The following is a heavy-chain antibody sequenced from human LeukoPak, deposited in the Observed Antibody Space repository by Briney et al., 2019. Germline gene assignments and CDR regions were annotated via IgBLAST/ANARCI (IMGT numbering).Heavy chain of an antibody. CDR2: IYHSGNT. J-gene: IGHJ4*02. CDR3: ARDVGTGRSTRDGYDY. V-gene: IGHV4-38-2*02. CDR1: GDSISSGNYY. D-gene: IGHD2-2*01. Sequence: SQTPSLTCTVSGDSISSGNYYWGWLRPPPGKGMEWIGSIYHSGNTYYNPSLKSRVTISVDTSKNQSSLKLSSVTAADTAVYYCARDVGTGRSTRDGYDYWGQGTLVTVSS.